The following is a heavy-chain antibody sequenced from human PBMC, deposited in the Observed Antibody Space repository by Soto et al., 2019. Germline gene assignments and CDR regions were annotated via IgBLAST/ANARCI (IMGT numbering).Heavy chain of an antibody. D-gene: IGHD2-15*01. J-gene: IGHJ6*02. V-gene: IGHV4-34*01. CDR2: INHSGST. Sequence: PSETLSLTCAVYGGSFSGYYWSWIRQPPGKGLEWIGEINHSGSTNYNPSLKSRVTISVDTSKNQFSLKLSSVTAADTAVYYCGRVNQGISHIWYGMDGWGQGTKVAFS. CDR1: GGSFSGYY. CDR3: GRVNQGISHIWYGMDG.